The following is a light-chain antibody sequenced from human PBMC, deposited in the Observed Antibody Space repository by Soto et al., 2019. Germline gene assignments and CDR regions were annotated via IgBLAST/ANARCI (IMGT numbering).Light chain of an antibody. J-gene: IGKJ5*01. CDR1: QSSGSNF. Sequence: EIVLTQSPGTLSLSPGERATVSCKTSQSSGSNFLAWYQQKSGQAPRLLIYASSQRATGIPDRFSGSASGADFTLTIDRLEPEDVAVYYCQLYGNSPPFGQGTRLEIK. CDR3: QLYGNSPP. CDR2: ASS. V-gene: IGKV3-20*01.